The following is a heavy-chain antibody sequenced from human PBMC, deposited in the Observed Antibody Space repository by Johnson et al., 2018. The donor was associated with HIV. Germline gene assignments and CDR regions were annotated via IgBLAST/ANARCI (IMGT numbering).Heavy chain of an antibody. CDR1: GFDFKSYA. Sequence: VQLVESGGYLVQPGGSLRISCAASGFDFKSYAMTWVRQAPGKGLEWVSSIRYSGDTTYYADSVKDRFTISRDNSKNTLYLQMNSLRAEDTAVYYCARDGKYSSIGPDAFDVWGQGTMVAVSS. V-gene: IGHV3-23*04. D-gene: IGHD6-13*01. J-gene: IGHJ3*01. CDR3: ARDGKYSSIGPDAFDV. CDR2: IRYSGDTT.